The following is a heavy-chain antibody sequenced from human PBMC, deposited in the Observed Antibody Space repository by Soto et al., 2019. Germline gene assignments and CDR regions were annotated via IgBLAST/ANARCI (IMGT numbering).Heavy chain of an antibody. Sequence: ASVKVSCKASGYTFANYGISWVRQAPGQGLEWMGWISGNNGATNYAPKIQGRVTMTIDKSTSTAYMELSSLRSEDTAVYYCARDSIGDYYYYYGMDVWGQGTTVTVSS. V-gene: IGHV1-18*04. J-gene: IGHJ6*01. D-gene: IGHD6-25*01. CDR3: ARDSIGDYYYYYGMDV. CDR1: GYTFANYG. CDR2: ISGNNGAT.